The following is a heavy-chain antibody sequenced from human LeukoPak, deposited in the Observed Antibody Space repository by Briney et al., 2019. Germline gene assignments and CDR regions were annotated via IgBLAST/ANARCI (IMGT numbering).Heavy chain of an antibody. V-gene: IGHV3-33*01. CDR3: ARQGGLGNYAAGSWFDP. CDR2: IWYEGTNK. CDR1: TFTFSSYG. Sequence: QPGRSLRLSCAASTFTFSSYGMPWVRQAPGKGLEWVAVIWYEGTNKYYADSVKGRFTISRDNSKNTLYLQMNSLRAEDTAVYYCARQGGLGNYAAGSWFDPWGQGTLVIVSS. J-gene: IGHJ5*02. D-gene: IGHD1-7*01.